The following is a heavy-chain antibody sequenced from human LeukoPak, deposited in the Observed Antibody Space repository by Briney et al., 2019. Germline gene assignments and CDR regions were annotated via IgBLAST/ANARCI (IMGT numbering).Heavy chain of an antibody. CDR1: GFTFSSYA. V-gene: IGHV3-23*01. J-gene: IGHJ4*02. Sequence: PGGSLRLSCAASGFTFSSYAMSWVRQAPGKGLEWVSAISGGGGSTYYADSVKGRFTISRDNSKNTLYLQMNSLRAEDTAVYYCAKDGHDFWSGYRFDYWGQGTLVTVSS. CDR3: AKDGHDFWSGYRFDY. CDR2: ISGGGGST. D-gene: IGHD3-3*01.